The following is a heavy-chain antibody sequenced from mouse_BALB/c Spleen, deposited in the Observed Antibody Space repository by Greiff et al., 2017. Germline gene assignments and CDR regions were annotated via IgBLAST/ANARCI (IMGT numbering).Heavy chain of an antibody. V-gene: IGHV5-4*02. Sequence: EVMLVESGGGLVKPGGSLKLSCAASGFTFSDYYMYWVRQTPEKRLEWVATISDGGSYTYYPDSVKGRFTISRDNAKNNLYLQMSSLKSEDTAMYYCARDRYGNYVAYWGQGTLVTVSA. J-gene: IGHJ3*01. CDR1: GFTFSDYY. CDR2: ISDGGSYT. CDR3: ARDRYGNYVAY. D-gene: IGHD2-10*02.